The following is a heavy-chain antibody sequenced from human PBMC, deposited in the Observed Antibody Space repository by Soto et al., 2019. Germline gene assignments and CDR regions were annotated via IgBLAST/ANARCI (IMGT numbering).Heavy chain of an antibody. D-gene: IGHD4-17*01. CDR2: VYYRGRS. J-gene: IGHJ4*02. CDR3: VSQRTTVPTQAYFDY. V-gene: IGHV4-39*01. Sequence: SETLSLTCTVSGGSVTNSSYYWGWTRQSPGKGLEWIGSVYYRGRSYSKSSVKSRVTISVDTSENRFSLSLNSVTASDTAVYFCVSQRTTVPTQAYFDYWGPGALVTVSS. CDR1: GGSVTNSSYY.